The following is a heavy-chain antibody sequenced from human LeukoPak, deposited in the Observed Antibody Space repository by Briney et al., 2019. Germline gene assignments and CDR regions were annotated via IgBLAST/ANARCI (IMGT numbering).Heavy chain of an antibody. CDR1: GFTFSSYS. CDR2: ISSTSNYI. D-gene: IGHD2-15*01. CDR3: ARDSSGIVVVVAATGYYYYMDV. Sequence: GGSLRLSCAASGFTFSSYSMNWVRQAPGKGLEWVSSISSTSNYIYYADSVKGRFTISRDNAKNSLYLQMNSLRAEDTAVYYCARDSSGIVVVVAATGYYYYMDVWGKGTTVTVSS. V-gene: IGHV3-21*01. J-gene: IGHJ6*03.